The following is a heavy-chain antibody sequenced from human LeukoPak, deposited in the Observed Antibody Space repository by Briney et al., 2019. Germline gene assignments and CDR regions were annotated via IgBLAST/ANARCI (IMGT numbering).Heavy chain of an antibody. Sequence: GRSLRLSCAASGFTFSSYGMHWVRQAPGKGLEWVAVIWYDGGNKYYADSVKGRFTISRDNSKNTLYLQMNSLRAEDTAVYYCAREEYNDYYYYGMDVWGQGTTVTVSS. J-gene: IGHJ6*02. CDR3: AREEYNDYYYYGMDV. V-gene: IGHV3-33*08. D-gene: IGHD1-1*01. CDR1: GFTFSSYG. CDR2: IWYDGGNK.